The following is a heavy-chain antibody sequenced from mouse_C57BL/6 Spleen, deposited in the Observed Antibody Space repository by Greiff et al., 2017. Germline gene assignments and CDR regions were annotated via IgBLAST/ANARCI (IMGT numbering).Heavy chain of an antibody. CDR3: AKGVPLRGYFDD. J-gene: IGHJ2*01. CDR2: INPSSGYT. V-gene: IGHV1-4*01. CDR1: GYTFTSYT. Sequence: VQLQQSGAELARPGASVKMSCKASGYTFTSYTMHWVKQRPGQGLEWIGYINPSSGYTKYNQKFKDKATLTADKSSSTAYMQLSSLTSEDSAVYYCAKGVPLRGYFDDWGQGTTRTVSS.